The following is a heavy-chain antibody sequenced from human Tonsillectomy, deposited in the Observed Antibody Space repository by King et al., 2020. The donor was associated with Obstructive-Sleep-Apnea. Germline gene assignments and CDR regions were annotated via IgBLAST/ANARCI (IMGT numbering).Heavy chain of an antibody. CDR1: GFTFSSYG. Sequence: VQLVESGGGVVQPGRSLRLSCAASGFTFSSYGMHWVRQAPGKGLEWVAVIWYDGSNKYYADSVKGRFTISRDNSKNTLYLQMNSLRAEDTAVYYCAKDGEVLRFLEWLSNWYFDLWGRGTLVTVSS. CDR3: AKDGEVLRFLEWLSNWYFDL. V-gene: IGHV3-33*06. D-gene: IGHD3-3*01. CDR2: IWYDGSNK. J-gene: IGHJ2*01.